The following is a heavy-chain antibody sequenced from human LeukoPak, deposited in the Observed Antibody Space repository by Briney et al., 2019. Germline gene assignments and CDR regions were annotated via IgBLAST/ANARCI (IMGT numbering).Heavy chain of an antibody. CDR1: VYTFTGYY. D-gene: IGHD4-17*01. J-gene: IGHJ5*02. CDR3: ARHMTTANNWFDP. Sequence: ASVKVSCKASVYTFTGYYMHWVRQAPAQGLEWMGWINPSSGGTNYAQKFQGRVTQTRDTSISTAYMELSRLISDDTAVYYCARHMTTANNWFDPWGQGTLVTVPS. V-gene: IGHV1-2*02. CDR2: INPSSGGT.